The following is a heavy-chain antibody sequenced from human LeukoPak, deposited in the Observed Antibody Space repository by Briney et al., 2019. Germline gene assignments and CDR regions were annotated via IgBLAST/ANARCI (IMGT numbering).Heavy chain of an antibody. CDR1: GYEFTSYW. CDR3: ARRPNGAWGGDY. J-gene: IGHJ4*02. D-gene: IGHD7-27*01. CDR2: IYPGDSDT. Sequence: GESLKISCEGSGYEFTSYWIAWVRQLPGKGLEWMGIIYPGDSDTRYSPSFQGQVTIPADKSISTAYLQWSSLKASDTAMYYCARRPNGAWGGDYWGQGTLVTVSS. V-gene: IGHV5-51*01.